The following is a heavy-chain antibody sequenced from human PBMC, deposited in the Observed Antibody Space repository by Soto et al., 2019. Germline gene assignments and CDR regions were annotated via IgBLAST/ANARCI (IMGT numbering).Heavy chain of an antibody. D-gene: IGHD2-2*02. CDR2: IYPGDSDT. CDR3: ATSKGTYCSSTSCYSYYYGMDV. Sequence: PGESLKISCKGSGYSFTSYWIGWVRQMPGKGLEWMGIIYPGDSDTRYSPSFQGQVTISADKSISTAYLQWSSLKASDTAMYYCATSKGTYCSSTSCYSYYYGMDVWGQGTTVTVSS. J-gene: IGHJ6*02. CDR1: GYSFTSYW. V-gene: IGHV5-51*03.